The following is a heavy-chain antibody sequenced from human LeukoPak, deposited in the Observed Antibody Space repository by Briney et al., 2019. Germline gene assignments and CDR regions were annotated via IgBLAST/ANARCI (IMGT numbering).Heavy chain of an antibody. CDR2: IYIAGSP. Sequence: PFQTLCLTRTVSGVSTTRLYWSSSPQPAGNRLRGIGGIYIAGSPDYNPSLKSRVTISLDKSKNHFSLKLSSVTAADTAVYYCARHAGFGMALYHMDVWGKGTTVTVSS. J-gene: IGHJ6*03. CDR3: ARHAGFGMALYHMDV. D-gene: IGHD3-9*01. V-gene: IGHV4-4*07. CDR1: GVSTTRLY.